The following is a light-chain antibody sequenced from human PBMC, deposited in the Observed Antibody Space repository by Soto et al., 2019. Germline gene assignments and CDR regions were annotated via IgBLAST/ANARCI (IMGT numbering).Light chain of an antibody. CDR3: QQSYSTPYT. J-gene: IGKJ2*01. Sequence: DIQMTQSPSSLSASVGDRVTITCRASQSIRSYLNWYQQKPGKAPKLLIYAASSLQSGVPSRFSGSGSGTDFTLTISSLQPEDFATYHCQQSYSTPYTFGQGTKVDIK. CDR1: QSIRSY. CDR2: AAS. V-gene: IGKV1-39*01.